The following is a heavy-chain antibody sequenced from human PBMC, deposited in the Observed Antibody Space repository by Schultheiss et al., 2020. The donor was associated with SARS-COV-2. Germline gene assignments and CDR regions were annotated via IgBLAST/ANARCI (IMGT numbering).Heavy chain of an antibody. J-gene: IGHJ4*02. Sequence: SETLSLTCTVSGGSISSGSYYWSWIRQPAGKGLEWIGRIYTSGSTNYNPSLKSRVTISVDTSKNQFSLKLSSVTAADTAVYYCARARGGDYEYWGQGTLVTVSS. D-gene: IGHD4-17*01. V-gene: IGHV4-61*02. CDR2: IYTSGST. CDR3: ARARGGDYEY. CDR1: GGSISSGSYY.